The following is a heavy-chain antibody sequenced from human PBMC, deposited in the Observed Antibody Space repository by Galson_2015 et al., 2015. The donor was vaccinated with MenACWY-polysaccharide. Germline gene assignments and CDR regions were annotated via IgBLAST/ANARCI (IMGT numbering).Heavy chain of an antibody. Sequence: SVKVSCKASGGTFSSYAISWVRQAPGQGLEWMGGIIPIFGTANYAQKFQGRVTITADESTSTAYMELSSLRSEDTAVYYCARDQRRQLVPEVIYYYMDVWGKGTTVTVPS. V-gene: IGHV1-69*13. CDR2: IIPIFGTA. J-gene: IGHJ6*03. CDR3: ARDQRRQLVPEVIYYYMDV. D-gene: IGHD6-6*01. CDR1: GGTFSSYA.